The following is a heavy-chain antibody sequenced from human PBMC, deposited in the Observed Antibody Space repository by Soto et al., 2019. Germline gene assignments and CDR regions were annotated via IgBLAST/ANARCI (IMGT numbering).Heavy chain of an antibody. D-gene: IGHD1-1*01. J-gene: IGHJ3*02. V-gene: IGHV4-34*01. Sequence: QVQLQQWGAGLLKPSETLSLTCAVSSGPFSGYYWSWIRQSPGKGLEWIGEISHSGSTNYNPSLKSRVTISVDTSKNQFSLKLSSVTAADTAVYYCAISYITNDAFDIWGQGTLLTVSS. CDR3: AISYITNDAFDI. CDR1: SGPFSGYY. CDR2: ISHSGST.